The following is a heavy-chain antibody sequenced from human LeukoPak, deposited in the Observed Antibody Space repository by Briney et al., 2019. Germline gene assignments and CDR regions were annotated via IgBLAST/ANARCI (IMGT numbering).Heavy chain of an antibody. J-gene: IGHJ4*02. D-gene: IGHD3-9*01. CDR3: ARQFLTGYFLDY. Sequence: NPSETLSLTCAVYGGSFSGYYWSWIRQPPGKGLEWIGSIYYSGSTYYNPSLKSRVTISVDTSKNQFSLKLSSVTAADTAVYYCARQFLTGYFLDYWGQGTLVTVSS. CDR1: GGSFSGYY. V-gene: IGHV4-34*01. CDR2: IYYSGST.